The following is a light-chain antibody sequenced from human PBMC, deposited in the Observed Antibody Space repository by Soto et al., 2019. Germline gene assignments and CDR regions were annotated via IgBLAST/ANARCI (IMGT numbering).Light chain of an antibody. J-gene: IGKJ1*01. CDR2: DAS. Sequence: EIVLTQSPGTLSLSPGERATLSCSASQSVSNNYLAWYQQKPGQAPRLLIYDASNRATGIPARFSGSGSGTDFTLTISSLEPEDFAVYYCQQYGNSPQTFGQGTKVDIK. V-gene: IGKV3-20*01. CDR1: QSVSNNY. CDR3: QQYGNSPQT.